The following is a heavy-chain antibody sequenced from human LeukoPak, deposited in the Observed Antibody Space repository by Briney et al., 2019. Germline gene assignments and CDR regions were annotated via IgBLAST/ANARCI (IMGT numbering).Heavy chain of an antibody. CDR2: IILILGIA. D-gene: IGHD3-3*01. Sequence: GASVKVSCKASGGTFSSYAISWVRQAPGQGLEWMGRIILILGIANYAQKFQGRVTITADKSTSTAYMELSSLRSEDTAVYYCAREYYDFWSGPKGAYYFDYWGQGTLVTVSS. V-gene: IGHV1-69*04. CDR1: GGTFSSYA. CDR3: AREYYDFWSGPKGAYYFDY. J-gene: IGHJ4*02.